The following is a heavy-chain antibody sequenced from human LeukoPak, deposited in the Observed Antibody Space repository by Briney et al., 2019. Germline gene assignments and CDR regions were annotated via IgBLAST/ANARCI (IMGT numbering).Heavy chain of an antibody. CDR3: VKGDYNYGPLDS. CDR2: ISNNGGST. CDR1: GFTFSSYA. Sequence: PGRSLRLSCAASGFTFSSYAMHWVRQAPGKGLEYVSTISNNGGSTSYADSAKGRFTISRDNSKNTLYLQMSSLRPEDTAIYYCVKGDYNYGPLDSWGQGTLVTVSS. D-gene: IGHD4-17*01. V-gene: IGHV3-64D*06. J-gene: IGHJ4*02.